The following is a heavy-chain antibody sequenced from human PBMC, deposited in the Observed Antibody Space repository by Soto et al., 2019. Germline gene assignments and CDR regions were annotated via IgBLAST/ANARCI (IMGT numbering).Heavy chain of an antibody. Sequence: QVQLVESGGGVVQPGRSLRLSCAASGFLFYRNGMHWVRQAPGKGLEWVAMISYDGRNKDYADSVKGRFTISRDTSKNTVYLQMNSLRPEDTAVYYCAKEGYDYWSGHTVGYFDYWGQGTLVTVSS. D-gene: IGHD3-3*01. CDR2: ISYDGRNK. J-gene: IGHJ4*02. V-gene: IGHV3-30*18. CDR1: GFLFYRNG. CDR3: AKEGYDYWSGHTVGYFDY.